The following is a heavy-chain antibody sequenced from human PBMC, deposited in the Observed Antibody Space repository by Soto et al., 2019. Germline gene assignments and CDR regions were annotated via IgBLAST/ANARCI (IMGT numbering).Heavy chain of an antibody. CDR1: GGSISSYY. J-gene: IGHJ5*02. Sequence: PETLSLTCTASGGSISSYYWSWIRQPPGKGREWIGYIYDSGSTNYNPTLKSRVTISVDTSKNQFSLKMSSVTAADTAMYYCARSESGTDNWFDPWGQGALVTVSS. V-gene: IGHV4-59*01. CDR2: IYDSGST. CDR3: ARSESGTDNWFDP. D-gene: IGHD1-1*01.